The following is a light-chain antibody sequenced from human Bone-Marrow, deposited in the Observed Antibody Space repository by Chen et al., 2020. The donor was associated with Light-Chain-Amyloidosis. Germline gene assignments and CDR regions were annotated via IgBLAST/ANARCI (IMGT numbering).Light chain of an antibody. Sequence: SYVLTQPPSVSVAPRQPATIACGGNNIGSTSVHWYQQTPGQAPLLVVYVDSDRPSGIPERLSGSNSGNTATLTISRVEAGDEADYYCQVWDRSSDRPVFGGGTKLTVL. CDR3: QVWDRSSDRPV. CDR2: VDS. CDR1: NIGSTS. J-gene: IGLJ3*02. V-gene: IGLV3-21*02.